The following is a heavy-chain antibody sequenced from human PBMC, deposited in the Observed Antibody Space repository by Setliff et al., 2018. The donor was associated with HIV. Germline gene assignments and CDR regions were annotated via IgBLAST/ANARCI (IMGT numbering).Heavy chain of an antibody. CDR1: GGSISSYY. D-gene: IGHD1-26*01. Sequence: SETLSLTCTVSGGSISSYYWSWIRQSAGKGLEWIGRIYTSESANYNPSLKSRVTMSVDTSRNHFSLKLTSVTAADTAFYYCARVLVGATMTYFDLWGRGTLVTVSS. CDR3: ARVLVGATMTYFDL. J-gene: IGHJ2*01. CDR2: IYTSESA. V-gene: IGHV4-4*07.